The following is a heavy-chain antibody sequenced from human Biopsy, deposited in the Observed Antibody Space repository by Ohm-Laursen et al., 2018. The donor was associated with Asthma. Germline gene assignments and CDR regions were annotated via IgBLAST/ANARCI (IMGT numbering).Heavy chain of an antibody. CDR2: INSVFGTT. CDR3: ARKAGSCISRTCYSLDF. V-gene: IGHV1-69*13. Sequence: SVKVSCKPLGGTFNTYVISWVRQAPGQGLEWMGGINSVFGTTTYPQKFQDRVTITADDSTSTVYMELSSLRSEDTAVYYCARKAGSCISRTCYSLDFWGQGTLVTVSP. D-gene: IGHD2-2*01. J-gene: IGHJ4*02. CDR1: GGTFNTYV.